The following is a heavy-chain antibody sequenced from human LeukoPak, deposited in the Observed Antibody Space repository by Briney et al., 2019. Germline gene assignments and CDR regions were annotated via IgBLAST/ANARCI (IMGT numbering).Heavy chain of an antibody. CDR3: AREACRGSTCYSFDY. Sequence: GGSLRLSCAASGFTFNTYDMHWVRQAPGKGLKWVSVITTAGDTYYPGSVKGRFTISRENAKNSLYLQMNSLRAGDTAVYYCAREACRGSTCYSFDYWGQGTLVTVSS. J-gene: IGHJ4*02. V-gene: IGHV3-13*01. CDR1: GFTFNTYD. D-gene: IGHD2-15*01. CDR2: ITTAGDT.